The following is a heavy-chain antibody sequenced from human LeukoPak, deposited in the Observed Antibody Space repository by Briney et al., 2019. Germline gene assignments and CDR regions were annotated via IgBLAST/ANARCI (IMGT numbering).Heavy chain of an antibody. CDR3: VRGTIAAAGIDY. Sequence: PGGSLRLSCAASGFTFSSYTMNWVRQAPGKGLEWVSSISSSSKFIYYADSVKGRFTISRDNAKNSLFLQMNSLRAEDTAVYYCVRGTIAAAGIDYWGQGTLVTVSS. CDR2: ISSSSKFI. D-gene: IGHD6-13*01. CDR1: GFTFSSYT. J-gene: IGHJ4*02. V-gene: IGHV3-21*01.